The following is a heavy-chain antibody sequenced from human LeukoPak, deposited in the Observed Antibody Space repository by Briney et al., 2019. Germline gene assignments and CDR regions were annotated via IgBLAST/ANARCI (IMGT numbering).Heavy chain of an antibody. V-gene: IGHV4-39*02. Sequence: PSQTLSLTCTVSGGSISSGSYYWGWIRQPPGKGLEWIGSISRSGSTYYNPSLKSRVTISVDTSKNHFSLKLSSVTAADTALYYCVIEPADRGVYYFDFWGQGTLVTVSS. CDR2: ISRSGST. D-gene: IGHD3-10*01. CDR1: GGSISSGSYY. J-gene: IGHJ4*02. CDR3: VIEPADRGVYYFDF.